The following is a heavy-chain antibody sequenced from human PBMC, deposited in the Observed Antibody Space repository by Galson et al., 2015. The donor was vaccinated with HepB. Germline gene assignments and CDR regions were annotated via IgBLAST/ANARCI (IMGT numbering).Heavy chain of an antibody. CDR2: ISYDGSNK. CDR3: ARTGQWLRWRYYYYYMDV. V-gene: IGHV3-30-3*01. D-gene: IGHD6-19*01. Sequence: SLRLSCAASGFTFSSYAMHWVRQAPGKGLEWVAVISYDGSNKYYADSVKGRFTISRDNSKNTLYLQMNGLRAEDTAVYYCARTGQWLRWRYYYYYMDVWGKGTTVTVSS. J-gene: IGHJ6*03. CDR1: GFTFSSYA.